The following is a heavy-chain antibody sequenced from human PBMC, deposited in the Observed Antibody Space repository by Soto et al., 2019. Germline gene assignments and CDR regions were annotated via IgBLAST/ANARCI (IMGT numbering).Heavy chain of an antibody. Sequence: GESLKISCRGSGYTFSNYWIAWVRQMPGKGLDWMGIIYLGGSYTTYSASFQGYVTMSADKYINTAYLVWCILKTTDTGIYYCARQGPEDYYDCSAYYECWGQGTPVTVSS. CDR3: ARQGPEDYYDCSAYYEC. CDR1: GYTFSNYW. CDR2: IYLGGSYT. J-gene: IGHJ4*02. V-gene: IGHV5-51*01. D-gene: IGHD3-22*01.